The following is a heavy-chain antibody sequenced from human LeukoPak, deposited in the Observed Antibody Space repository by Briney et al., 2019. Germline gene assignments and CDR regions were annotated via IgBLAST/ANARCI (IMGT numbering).Heavy chain of an antibody. CDR3: ARANWGSLEGTLYYYLDV. J-gene: IGHJ6*03. CDR1: GGSISSNSYY. Sequence: SETLSLTCAVSGGSISSNSYYWGWIRQPPGKGLEWIGYIYYSGSANYNPSLTSRVTISVDTSKNQFSLKLNSVTAADTAVYYCARANWGSLEGTLYYYLDVWGKGTTVTVSS. CDR2: IYYSGSA. V-gene: IGHV4-61*05. D-gene: IGHD7-27*01.